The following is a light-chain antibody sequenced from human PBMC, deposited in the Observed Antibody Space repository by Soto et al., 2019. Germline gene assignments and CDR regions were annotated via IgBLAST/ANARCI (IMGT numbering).Light chain of an antibody. Sequence: ESVLTQSPATLSLSPGERATLSCRASQSVSNSLAWYQQKPGQAPRLLIYDVSNRATGIPARFSGSGSGTDFTLTISSLETEDFAVYYCQQRSSWPLTFGGGTKVDIK. J-gene: IGKJ4*01. V-gene: IGKV3-11*01. CDR3: QQRSSWPLT. CDR2: DVS. CDR1: QSVSNS.